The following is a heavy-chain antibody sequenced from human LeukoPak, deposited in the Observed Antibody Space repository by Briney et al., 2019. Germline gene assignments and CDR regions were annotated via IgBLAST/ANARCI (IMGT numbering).Heavy chain of an antibody. D-gene: IGHD6-19*01. V-gene: IGHV1-18*01. CDR3: ARSVGGWFFYYFDY. CDR1: GYTFTSYG. Sequence: ASVKVSCKXSGYTFTSYGISWVRQAPGQGLEWMGWISAYNGNTNYAQKLQGRVTMTTDTSTSTAYMELRSLRSDDTAVYYCARSVGGWFFYYFDYWGQGTLVTVSS. J-gene: IGHJ4*02. CDR2: ISAYNGNT.